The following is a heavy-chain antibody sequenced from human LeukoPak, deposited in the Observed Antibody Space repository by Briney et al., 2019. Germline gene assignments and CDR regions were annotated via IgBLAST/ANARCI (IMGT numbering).Heavy chain of an antibody. Sequence: GSLRLSCAASGFTFSSYWMDWVRQAPGRGLEWVAIIKSDGSDKDYVDSVKGRFTVSKDNAKNSLFLQMNTLRAEDTAVYYCARDPYSSTWSYGMDVWGQGTTVTVSS. J-gene: IGHJ6*02. CDR2: IKSDGSDK. V-gene: IGHV3-7*05. D-gene: IGHD6-6*01. CDR3: ARDPYSSTWSYGMDV. CDR1: GFTFSSYW.